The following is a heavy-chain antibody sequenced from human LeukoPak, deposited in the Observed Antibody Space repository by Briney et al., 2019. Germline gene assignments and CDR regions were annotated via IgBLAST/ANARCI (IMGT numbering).Heavy chain of an antibody. D-gene: IGHD3-10*01. CDR2: INHSGST. CDR1: GGSFSGYY. Sequence: ASETLSLTCAVSGGSFSGYYWSWIRQPPGKGLEWIGEINHSGSTNYNPSLKSRVTILVDTSKNQFSLKLSSVTAADTAVYYCARCGRVRLWFGDSERFDPWGQGTLVTVSS. J-gene: IGHJ5*02. V-gene: IGHV4-34*01. CDR3: ARCGRVRLWFGDSERFDP.